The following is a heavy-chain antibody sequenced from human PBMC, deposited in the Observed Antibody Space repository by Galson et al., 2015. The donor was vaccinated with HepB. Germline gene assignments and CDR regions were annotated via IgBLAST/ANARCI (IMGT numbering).Heavy chain of an antibody. J-gene: IGHJ3*02. CDR2: IIPILGIA. Sequence: SVKVSCKASGGTFSSYAISWVRQAPGQGLEWMGRIIPILGIANYAQKFQGGVTITADKSTSTAYMELSSLRSEDTAVYYCARPGYSSSWYRDAFDIWGQGTMVTVSS. V-gene: IGHV1-69*04. D-gene: IGHD6-13*01. CDR3: ARPGYSSSWYRDAFDI. CDR1: GGTFSSYA.